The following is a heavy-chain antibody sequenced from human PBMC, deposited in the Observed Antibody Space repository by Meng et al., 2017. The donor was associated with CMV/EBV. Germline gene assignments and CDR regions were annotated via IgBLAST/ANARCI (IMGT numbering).Heavy chain of an antibody. Sequence: QVQLQQWGAGLLKPSETLSPTCAVYGGSFSGYYWSWIRQPPGKGPEWIGEINHSGSTNYNPSLKSRVTISVDTSKNQFSLKLSSVTAADTAVYYCARGGIAAAGPFDYWGQGTLVTVSS. CDR2: INHSGST. CDR3: ARGGIAAAGPFDY. J-gene: IGHJ4*02. D-gene: IGHD6-13*01. CDR1: GGSFSGYY. V-gene: IGHV4-34*01.